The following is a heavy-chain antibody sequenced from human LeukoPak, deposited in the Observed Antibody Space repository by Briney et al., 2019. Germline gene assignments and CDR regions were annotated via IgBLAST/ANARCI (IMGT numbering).Heavy chain of an antibody. CDR2: ISYDGSNK. CDR3: ARDYDSSGSSIDY. CDR1: GFTFSGYG. D-gene: IGHD3-22*01. V-gene: IGHV3-30*03. Sequence: GGSLRLSCAASGFTFSGYGMHWVRQAPGKGLEWVAVISYDGSNKYYADSVKGRFTISRDNSKNTLYLQMNSLRAEDTAVYYCARDYDSSGSSIDYWGQGTLVTVSS. J-gene: IGHJ4*02.